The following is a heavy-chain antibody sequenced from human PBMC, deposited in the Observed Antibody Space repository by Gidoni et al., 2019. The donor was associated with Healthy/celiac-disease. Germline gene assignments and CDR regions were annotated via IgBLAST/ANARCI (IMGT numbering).Heavy chain of an antibody. CDR2: ISGSGGST. D-gene: IGHD2-2*01. V-gene: IGHV3-23*01. Sequence: EVQLLESGGGLVQPGGSLRLSCAASGFTFSSYAMSWVRQAPGKGLEWVSAISGSGGSTYYADSVKGRFTISRDNSKNTLYLQMNSLRAEDTAVYYCAKMGGPHVVVPAAPANWFDPWGQGTLVTVSS. J-gene: IGHJ5*02. CDR1: GFTFSSYA. CDR3: AKMGGPHVVVPAAPANWFDP.